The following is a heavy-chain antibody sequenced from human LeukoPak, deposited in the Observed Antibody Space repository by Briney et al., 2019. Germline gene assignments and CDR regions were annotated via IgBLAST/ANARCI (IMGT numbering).Heavy chain of an antibody. Sequence: PSETLSLTCTVSGGSISSYYWSWIRQPPGKGLEWIGYIYYGGSTNYNHSLKSRVTISVVTSKNQFSLKLSSVTAADTAVYYCARAGGEWLVRGYFDLWGRGTPVTVSS. V-gene: IGHV4-59*01. D-gene: IGHD6-19*01. CDR1: GGSISSYY. CDR2: IYYGGST. CDR3: ARAGGEWLVRGYFDL. J-gene: IGHJ2*01.